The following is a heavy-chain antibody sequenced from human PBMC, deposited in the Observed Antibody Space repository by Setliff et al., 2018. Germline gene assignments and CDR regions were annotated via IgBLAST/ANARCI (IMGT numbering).Heavy chain of an antibody. CDR3: ARAPRLEWILPTFDY. CDR1: DYPFLSYG. D-gene: IGHD3-3*01. J-gene: IGHJ4*02. CDR2: ISAYTGNA. Sequence: ASVKVSCKASDYPFLSYGISWVRQAPSQGPEWIGWISAYTGNADYAQNFQGRVTMTTDTSTNTAYMELRSLRSDDTAVYYCARAPRLEWILPTFDYWGQGTPVTVSS. V-gene: IGHV1-18*01.